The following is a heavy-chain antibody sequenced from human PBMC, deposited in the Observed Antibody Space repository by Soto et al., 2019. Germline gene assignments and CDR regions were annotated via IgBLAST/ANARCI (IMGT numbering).Heavy chain of an antibody. J-gene: IGHJ4*02. Sequence: EVQLLESGGGLVQPGGSLRLSCAASGFTFSSYAMSWVRQAPGKGLEWVSAISGSGGSTYYADSVKGRFTISRDNSKNTLYLQMNSLRAEDTAVYYCAKVGQDYYGSGSYYLSSGEWDYWGQGTLVTVSS. V-gene: IGHV3-23*01. D-gene: IGHD3-10*01. CDR3: AKVGQDYYGSGSYYLSSGEWDY. CDR2: ISGSGGST. CDR1: GFTFSSYA.